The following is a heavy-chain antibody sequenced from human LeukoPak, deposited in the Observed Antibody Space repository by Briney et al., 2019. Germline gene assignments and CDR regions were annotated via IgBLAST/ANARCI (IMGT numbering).Heavy chain of an antibody. J-gene: IGHJ4*02. V-gene: IGHV4-34*01. CDR2: IKHSGST. CDR1: GGSFSGYY. CDR3: ARGGGGGFDY. D-gene: IGHD2-15*01. Sequence: PSETLSLTCAVYGGSFSGYYWSWIRQPPGKGLEWIGEIKHSGSTNYNPSLKSRVTISVDTSKNQFSLKLSSVTAADTAVYYCARGGGGGFDYWGQGTLVTVSS.